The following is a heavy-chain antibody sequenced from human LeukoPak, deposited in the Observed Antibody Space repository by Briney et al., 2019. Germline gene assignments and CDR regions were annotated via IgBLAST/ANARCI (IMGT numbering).Heavy chain of an antibody. J-gene: IGHJ6*03. CDR1: GGSISSGSYY. V-gene: IGHV4-61*02. CDR3: AREHCSGGSCYSIYYYYYMDV. Sequence: PSETLSLTCTVSGGSISSGSYYWSWIRQPAGKGLEWIGRIYTSGSTNYNPSLKSRVTISVDTSKNQSSLKLSSVTAADTAVYYCAREHCSGGSCYSIYYYYYMDVWGKGTTVTVSS. D-gene: IGHD2-15*01. CDR2: IYTSGST.